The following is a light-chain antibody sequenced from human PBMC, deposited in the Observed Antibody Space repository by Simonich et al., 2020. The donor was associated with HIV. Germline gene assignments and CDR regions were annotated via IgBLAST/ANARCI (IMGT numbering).Light chain of an antibody. CDR1: QSVSSN. J-gene: IGKJ1*01. CDR3: QQYDRSPTWT. CDR2: GAS. V-gene: IGKV3-20*01. Sequence: EIVMTQSPATLSVSPGERATLSCSASQSVSSNLAWYQQNPGQAPRLLIYGASSRATGIPDRFSGSGSGTDFTLTINRLEPEDFAVYYCQQYDRSPTWTFGQGTKVEIK.